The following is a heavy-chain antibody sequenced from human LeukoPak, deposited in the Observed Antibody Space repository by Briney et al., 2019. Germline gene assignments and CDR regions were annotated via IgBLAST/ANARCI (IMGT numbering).Heavy chain of an antibody. CDR1: AGTFSSYA. CDR2: IIPIFGTA. V-gene: IGHV1-69*13. D-gene: IGHD6-13*01. CDR3: ASESSTPTGNDAFDI. J-gene: IGHJ3*02. Sequence: SVKVSCKASAGTFSSYAISWVRQAPGQGLEWMGGIIPIFGTANYAQKFQGRVTITADESTSTAYMELSSLRSEDTAVYYCASESSTPTGNDAFDIWGQGTMVTVSS.